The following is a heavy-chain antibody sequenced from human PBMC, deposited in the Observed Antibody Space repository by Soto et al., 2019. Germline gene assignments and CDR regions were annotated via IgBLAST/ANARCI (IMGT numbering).Heavy chain of an antibody. CDR3: AGEREYCISTSCSAFDY. V-gene: IGHV3-30*03. CDR1: GFTFSSYG. D-gene: IGHD2-2*01. CDR2: ISYDGSNK. Sequence: PGGSLRLSCAASGFTFSSYGMHWVRQAPGKGLEWVAVISYDGSNKYYADSVKGRFTISRDNSKNTLYLQMNSLRAEDTAVYYCAGEREYCISTSCSAFDYWGQGTLVTVSS. J-gene: IGHJ4*02.